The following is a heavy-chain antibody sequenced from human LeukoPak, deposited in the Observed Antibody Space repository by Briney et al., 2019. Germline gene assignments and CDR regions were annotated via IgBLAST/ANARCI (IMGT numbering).Heavy chain of an antibody. V-gene: IGHV3-21*01. Sequence: PGGSLRLSCAASGFTFSSYSMNWVRQAPGKGLEWVSSISSSSSYIYYADSVKGRFTISRDNAKNSLYLQMNSLRAEDTAVYYCARVLSAAGFDFDYWGQGTLDTVSS. CDR3: ARVLSAAGFDFDY. CDR1: GFTFSSYS. J-gene: IGHJ4*02. CDR2: ISSSSSYI. D-gene: IGHD3-10*01.